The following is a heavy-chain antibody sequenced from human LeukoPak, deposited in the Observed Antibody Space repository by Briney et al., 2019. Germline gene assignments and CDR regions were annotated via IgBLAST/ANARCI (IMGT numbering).Heavy chain of an antibody. J-gene: IGHJ4*02. CDR1: GFTFNSYA. Sequence: GGSLRLSCAASGFTFNSYAIHWVRQAPGKGLEWVAVTSYDGNKKYYEDSVKGRFTISRDNSKNTLYLQMNSLRSEDTAVYYCAKDEEAYCGGDCYSWRPAVGYWGQGTLVTVSS. D-gene: IGHD2-21*02. CDR2: TSYDGNKK. CDR3: AKDEEAYCGGDCYSWRPAVGY. V-gene: IGHV3-30*18.